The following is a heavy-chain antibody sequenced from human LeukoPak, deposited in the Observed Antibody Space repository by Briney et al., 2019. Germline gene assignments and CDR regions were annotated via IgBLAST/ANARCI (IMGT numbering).Heavy chain of an antibody. CDR3: TRHISGWYGDFDY. V-gene: IGHV3-21*01. Sequence: GGSLRLSCAASGFTFRSYSINWVRQAPGKGLEWVSSISASSSYIFYADSVKGRFTISRDNAKNSLYLQMNSLRAEDTAVYYCTRHISGWYGDFDYWGQGTLVTVSS. CDR2: ISASSSYI. CDR1: GFTFRSYS. D-gene: IGHD6-19*01. J-gene: IGHJ4*02.